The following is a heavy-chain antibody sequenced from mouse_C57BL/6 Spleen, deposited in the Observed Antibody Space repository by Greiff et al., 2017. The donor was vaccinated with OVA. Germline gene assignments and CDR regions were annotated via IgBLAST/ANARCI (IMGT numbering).Heavy chain of an antibody. D-gene: IGHD1-1*01. CDR2: IDPSDSYT. J-gene: IGHJ2*01. V-gene: IGHV1-50*01. Sequence: QVQLKQPGAELVKPGASVKLSCKASGYTFTSYWMQWVKQRPGQGLEWIGEIDPSDSYTNYNQKFKGKATLTVDTSSSTAYMQLSSLTSEDSAVYYCARGGFYYGSSYYFDYWGQGTTLTVSS. CDR3: ARGGFYYGSSYYFDY. CDR1: GYTFTSYW.